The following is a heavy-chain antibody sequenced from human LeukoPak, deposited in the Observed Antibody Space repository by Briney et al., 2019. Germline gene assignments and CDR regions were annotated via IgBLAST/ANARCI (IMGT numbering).Heavy chain of an antibody. Sequence: SQTLSLTCAISGDSVSSNSAAWNWIRQSPSRGLEWLGRTYYRSKWYNDYAVSVKSRITINPDTSKNQFSLQLNSVTPEDTAVYYCARDRSRRVGGYPLDAFDIWGQGTMVTVSS. CDR2: TYYRSKWYN. J-gene: IGHJ3*02. CDR1: GDSVSSNSAA. D-gene: IGHD5-12*01. V-gene: IGHV6-1*01. CDR3: ARDRSRRVGGYPLDAFDI.